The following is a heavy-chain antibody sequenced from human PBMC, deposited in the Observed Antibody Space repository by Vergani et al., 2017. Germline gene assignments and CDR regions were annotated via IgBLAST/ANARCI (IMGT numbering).Heavy chain of an antibody. D-gene: IGHD1-7*01. CDR2: IKQDGSEK. CDR3: ARDGTSNNNWFDP. CDR1: GFTFSSCW. Sequence: EVQLVESGGGLVQPGGSLRLSCAASGFTFSSCWMSWVRQAPGKGLEWVANIKQDGSEKYYVDSVKGRVTISRDNAKNSLYLQMNSLRAEDTAVYYCARDGTSNNNWFDPWGQGTLVTVSS. V-gene: IGHV3-7*01. J-gene: IGHJ5*02.